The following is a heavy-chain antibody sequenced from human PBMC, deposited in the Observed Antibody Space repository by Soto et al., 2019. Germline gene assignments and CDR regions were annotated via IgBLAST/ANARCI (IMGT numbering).Heavy chain of an antibody. V-gene: IGHV1-18*01. D-gene: IGHD2-15*01. CDR2: ISTYNGDT. CDR3: ARAGAAPYYYYGMDV. Sequence: QVKLVQSGAEVRKPGASVKFSCKASGYTFTSSGISWLRQAPGQGLEGMGWISTYNGDTNDAPKFQDRVTMTIDRSTSTAYMELRSLRSDDAAVYYCARAGAAPYYYYGMDVWGQGTRVTVSS. J-gene: IGHJ6*02. CDR1: GYTFTSSG.